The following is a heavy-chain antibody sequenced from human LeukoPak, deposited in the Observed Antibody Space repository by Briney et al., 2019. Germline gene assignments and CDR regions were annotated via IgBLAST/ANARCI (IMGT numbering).Heavy chain of an antibody. CDR1: GGSISSSSYY. Sequence: SETLSLTCTVSGGSISSSSYYWGWIRQPPGKGLEWIGSIYYSGSTYYNPSLKSRVTISVDTSKNQFSLKLSSVTAADTAVYYCARDAPYSSSWIATRPYWGQGILVTVSS. V-gene: IGHV4-39*07. J-gene: IGHJ4*02. CDR2: IYYSGST. CDR3: ARDAPYSSSWIATRPY. D-gene: IGHD6-13*01.